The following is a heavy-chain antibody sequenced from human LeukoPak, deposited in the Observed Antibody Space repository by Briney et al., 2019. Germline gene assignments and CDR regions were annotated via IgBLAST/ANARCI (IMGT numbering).Heavy chain of an antibody. CDR3: SRNADHDW. CDR2: IKRQTEGWTK. Sequence: PGGSLRLSCAASGFTFSNAWMNWVRQTPEKGLEWVARIKRQTEGWTKDYAAPVKGRFTISRDDSRSTVYLQMNSPEIEDTAVYYCSRNADHDWWGQGTLVTVSS. D-gene: IGHD1-14*01. V-gene: IGHV3-15*01. CDR1: GFTFSNAW. J-gene: IGHJ4*02.